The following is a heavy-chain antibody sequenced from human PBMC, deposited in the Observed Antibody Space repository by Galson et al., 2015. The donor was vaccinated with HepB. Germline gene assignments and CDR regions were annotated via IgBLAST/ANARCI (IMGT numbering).Heavy chain of an antibody. J-gene: IGHJ4*02. D-gene: IGHD3-22*01. CDR3: ARDARGYYYTDGVLPPN. CDR2: IWYDGSNK. Sequence: SLRLSCAASGFTFSSYGMHWVRQAPGKGLEWVAVIWYDGSNKYYADSVKGRFTISRDNSKNTLYLQMNSLRAEDTAVYYCARDARGYYYTDGVLPPNWGQGTLVTVSS. V-gene: IGHV3-33*08. CDR1: GFTFSSYG.